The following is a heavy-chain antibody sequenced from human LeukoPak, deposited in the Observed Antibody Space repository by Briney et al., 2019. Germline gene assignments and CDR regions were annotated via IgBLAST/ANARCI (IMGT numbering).Heavy chain of an antibody. CDR2: IHPGDSST. CDR1: GYNFSNYW. V-gene: IGHV5-51*01. D-gene: IGHD2-15*01. CDR3: ARRQCSGGSCYYFDS. Sequence: GESLKISCQGFGYNFSNYWIGWVRQLPGKGLEWMGIIHPGDSSTRDSPSLQGQVTILSDKSINTAYLQWSSLKASDTAMYYCARRQCSGGSCYYFDSWGQGTLVTVSS. J-gene: IGHJ4*02.